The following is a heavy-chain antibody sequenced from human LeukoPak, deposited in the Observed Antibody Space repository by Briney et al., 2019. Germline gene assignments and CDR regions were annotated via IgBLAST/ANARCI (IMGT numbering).Heavy chain of an antibody. CDR2: VRNKPNGYTT. D-gene: IGHD4-17*01. J-gene: IGHJ4*02. V-gene: IGHV3-72*01. Sequence: GGSLRLSCAASGFSISDHYMDWVRQAPGKGLEWVGRVRNKPNGYTTDYGTSVKGRFTISRDDSKNSLYLQMNSLTGEDTAVYYCTRVRHGDYFDYWGQGPLVSVSS. CDR3: TRVRHGDYFDY. CDR1: GFSISDHY.